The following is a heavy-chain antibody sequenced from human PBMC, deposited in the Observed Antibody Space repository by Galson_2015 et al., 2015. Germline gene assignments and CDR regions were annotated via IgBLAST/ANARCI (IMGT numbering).Heavy chain of an antibody. Sequence: SLRLSCAASGFTFGSYAMSWVRQAPGKGLEWVSTVSDYTYYADSVKGRFTISRDNSKNTLYLQMNSLRAEDTAVYYCTRGAYCSGGICYSCGDYWGQGTLVTVSS. CDR2: VSDYT. V-gene: IGHV3-23*01. J-gene: IGHJ4*02. CDR3: TRGAYCSGGICYSCGDY. CDR1: GFTFGSYA. D-gene: IGHD2-15*01.